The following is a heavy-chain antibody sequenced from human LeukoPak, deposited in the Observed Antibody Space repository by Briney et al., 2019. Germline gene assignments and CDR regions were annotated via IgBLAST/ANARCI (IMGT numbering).Heavy chain of an antibody. J-gene: IGHJ6*04. D-gene: IGHD3-10*01. CDR2: ISYDGSNK. CDR1: GFTFSSYA. CDR3: ARDLITMVRGVIIYYGMDV. Sequence: PGGSLRLSCAASGFTFSSYAMHWVRQAPGKGLEWVAVISYDGSNKYYADSAKGRFTISRDNSKNTLYLQMNSLRAEDTAVYYCARDLITMVRGVIIYYGMDVWGKGTTVTVSS. V-gene: IGHV3-30*04.